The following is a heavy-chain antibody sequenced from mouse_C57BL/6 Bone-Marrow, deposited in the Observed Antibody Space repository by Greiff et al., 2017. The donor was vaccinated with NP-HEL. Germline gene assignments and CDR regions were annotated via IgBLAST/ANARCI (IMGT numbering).Heavy chain of an antibody. CDR3: ARAPYYCYGTHFDG. J-gene: IGHJ2*01. D-gene: IGHD1-1*01. V-gene: IGHV1-80*01. Sequence: QVQLQQSGAELVKPGASVKISCKASGYAFSSYWMNWVKQRPGKGLEWIGQIYPGDGDTNYNGKFKGKATLTADKSSSTAYMQLNSLTSEDSAVYFCARAPYYCYGTHFDGWGKGTTLTVSS. CDR1: GYAFSSYW. CDR2: IYPGDGDT.